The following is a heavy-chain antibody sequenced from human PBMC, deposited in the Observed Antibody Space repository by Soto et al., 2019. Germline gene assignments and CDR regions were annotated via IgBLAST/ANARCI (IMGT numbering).Heavy chain of an antibody. D-gene: IGHD4-4*01. J-gene: IGHJ5*02. CDR3: ARGNSNYVNWFDP. V-gene: IGHV4-34*01. Sequence: PSETLSLTCAVYGGSFSGYYWSWIRQPPGKGLEWIGEINHSGSTNYNPSLKSRVTISVDTSKNQFSLKLSSVTAADTAVYYCARGNSNYVNWFDPWGPGVLVTVSS. CDR2: INHSGST. CDR1: GGSFSGYY.